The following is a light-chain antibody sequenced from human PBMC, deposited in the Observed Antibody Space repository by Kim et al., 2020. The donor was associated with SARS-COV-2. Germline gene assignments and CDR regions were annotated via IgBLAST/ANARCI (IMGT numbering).Light chain of an antibody. V-gene: IGLV3-1*01. CDR2: QDS. CDR3: QAWDSSTAV. J-gene: IGLJ2*01. CDR1: KLGDKY. Sequence: GAPGQTASITCSGDKLGDKYACWYQQKPGQSPVLVIYQDSKRPSGIPERVSGSNSGNTATLTISGTQAMDEADYYCQAWDSSTAVFGGGTQLTVL.